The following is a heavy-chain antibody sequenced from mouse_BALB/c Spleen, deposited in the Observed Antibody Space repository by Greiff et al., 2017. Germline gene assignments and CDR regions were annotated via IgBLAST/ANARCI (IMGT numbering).Heavy chain of an antibody. V-gene: IGHV5-6-3*01. CDR3: ARGGTDYAMDY. J-gene: IGHJ4*01. D-gene: IGHD4-1*01. Sequence: EVQLVESGGGLVQPGGSLKLSCAASGFTFSSYGMSWVRQTPDKRLELVATINSNGGSTYYPDSVKGRFTISRDNAKNTLYLQMSSLKSEDTAMYYCARGGTDYAMDYWGQGTSVTVSS. CDR2: INSNGGST. CDR1: GFTFSSYG.